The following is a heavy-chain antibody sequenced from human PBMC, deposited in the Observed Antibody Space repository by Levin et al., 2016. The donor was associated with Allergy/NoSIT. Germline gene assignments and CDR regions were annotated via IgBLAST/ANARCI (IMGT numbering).Heavy chain of an antibody. CDR1: GFTFRNFA. CDR3: ARVMDNFRWGSYRYYNYAMDV. Sequence: GESLKISCAGSGFTFRNFAMSWVRQAPGKGLEWVSAIVGSGGSSYYADSVKGRVTISRDNSENKMFLQMDSLRAEDTAVYYCARVMDNFRWGSYRYYNYAMDVWGQGTTVTVSS. J-gene: IGHJ6*02. V-gene: IGHV3-23*01. D-gene: IGHD3-16*02. CDR2: IVGSGGSS.